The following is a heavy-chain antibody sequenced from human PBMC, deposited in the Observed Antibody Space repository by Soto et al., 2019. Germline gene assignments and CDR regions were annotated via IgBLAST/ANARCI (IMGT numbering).Heavy chain of an antibody. V-gene: IGHV6-1*01. CDR1: GDSVSSSSAA. J-gene: IGHJ6*02. CDR2: TYYRPKWMH. D-gene: IGHD3-16*01. CDR3: AGVVWLRGMDG. Sequence: SQTLSLTCDISGDSVSSSSAAWNWIRQSPSRGLEWLGRTYYRPKWMHEYTVSMESRITINRDTSKNQFSLHIYSVTPEDTAVSGCAGVVWLRGMDGWDPGTPVTV.